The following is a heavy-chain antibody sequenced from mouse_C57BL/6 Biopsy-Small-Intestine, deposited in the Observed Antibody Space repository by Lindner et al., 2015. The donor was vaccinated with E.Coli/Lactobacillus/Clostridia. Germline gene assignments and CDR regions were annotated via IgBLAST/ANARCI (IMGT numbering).Heavy chain of an antibody. J-gene: IGHJ2*01. D-gene: IGHD5-1-1*01. CDR2: INPGSGGT. CDR3: ARGRIPDY. V-gene: IGHV1-54*01. Sequence: VQLQGSGAELVRPGTSVKVSCKASGYAFTNYLIEWVKQRPGQGLEWIGVINPGSGGTNYNEKFKGKATLTADKSSSTAYMQLSSLTSEDSAVYFCARGRIPDYWGQGTTLTVSS. CDR1: GYAFTNYL.